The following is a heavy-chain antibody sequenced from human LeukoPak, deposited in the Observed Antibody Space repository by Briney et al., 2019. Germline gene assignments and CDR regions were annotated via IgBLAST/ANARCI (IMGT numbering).Heavy chain of an antibody. CDR2: IIPIFGTA. CDR1: GGTFSSYA. V-gene: IGHV1-69*13. Sequence: SVKVSCKASGGTFSSYAISWVRQAPGQGLEWMGGIIPIFGTANYAQKFQGRVTITADESTSTAYMELSSLRSEDTAVYYCAADPGRQYREFDYWGQGTLVIVSS. J-gene: IGHJ4*02. CDR3: AADPGRQYREFDY. D-gene: IGHD1-1*01.